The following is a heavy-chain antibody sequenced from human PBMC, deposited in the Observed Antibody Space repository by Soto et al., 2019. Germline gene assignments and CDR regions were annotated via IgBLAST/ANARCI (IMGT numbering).Heavy chain of an antibody. D-gene: IGHD3-9*01. CDR2: INHSGSN. V-gene: IGHV4-34*01. CDR3: ARGGSNDWQVAFDI. CDR1: GGSFSTYY. Sequence: KPSETLSLTCVVSGGSFSTYYYNWIRQSPGKGLEWIGEINHSGSNNYSPSLKSRVTMSLDTSKNQFSLKLTFVTAADTAVYYCARGGSNDWQVAFDIWGQGTMVTVSS. J-gene: IGHJ3*02.